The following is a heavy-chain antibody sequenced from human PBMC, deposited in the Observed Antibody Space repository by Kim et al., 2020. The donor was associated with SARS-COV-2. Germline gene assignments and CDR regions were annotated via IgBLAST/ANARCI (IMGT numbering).Heavy chain of an antibody. Sequence: SETLSLTCAVSGCSISSNNWWSWVRQPPGKGLECIGEIYHSGSTNYNPSLKSRVTIPVDKSKNQFSLKLSSVTAADTAVYYCARGLKYSSWYERGGFDPWGQRTLVTVSS. CDR1: GCSISSNNW. CDR3: ARGLKYSSWYERGGFDP. D-gene: IGHD6-13*01. CDR2: IYHSGST. J-gene: IGHJ5*02. V-gene: IGHV4-4*02.